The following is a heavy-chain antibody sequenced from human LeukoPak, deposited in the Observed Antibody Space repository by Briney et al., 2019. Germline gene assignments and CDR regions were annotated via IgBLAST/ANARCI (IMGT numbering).Heavy chain of an antibody. Sequence: GASVKVSCKASGYTFTSYGISWVRQAPGQGLEWMGWISAYNGNTNYAQELQGRVTMTTDTSTSTAYMELRSLRSDDTAVYYCARDPEMATISDVLFFDYWGQGTLVTVSS. V-gene: IGHV1-18*01. CDR3: ARDPEMATISDVLFFDY. CDR2: ISAYNGNT. CDR1: GYTFTSYG. D-gene: IGHD5-24*01. J-gene: IGHJ4*02.